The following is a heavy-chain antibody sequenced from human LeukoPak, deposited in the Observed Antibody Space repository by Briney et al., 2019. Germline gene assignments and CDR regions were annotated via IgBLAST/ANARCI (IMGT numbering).Heavy chain of an antibody. CDR2: IWYDGSNE. CDR3: ARDSQQLERRAWFDP. D-gene: IGHD1-1*01. CDR1: GFTFSGYG. J-gene: IGHJ5*02. V-gene: IGHV3-33*01. Sequence: PGGSLRLSCAASGFTFSGYGMHWVRQAPGKGLEWVAVIWYDGSNEYYADSVKGRFTISRDNSKNTLYLQMNSLRAEDTAVYYCARDSQQLERRAWFDPWGQGTLVTVSS.